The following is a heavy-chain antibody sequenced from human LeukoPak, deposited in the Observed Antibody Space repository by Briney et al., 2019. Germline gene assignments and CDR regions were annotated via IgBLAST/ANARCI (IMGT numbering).Heavy chain of an antibody. CDR2: IYHSGST. J-gene: IGHJ5*02. V-gene: IGHV4-38-2*01. CDR3: ARTYYYDRGFDP. CDR1: GYSISSGYY. D-gene: IGHD3-22*01. Sequence: PSETLSLTCAVSGYSISSGYYWGWIRQPPGKGLEWIGSIYHSGSTYYNPSLKSRVTISVDTSKNQFSLKLSSVTAADTAVYHCARTYYYDRGFDPWGQGTLVTVSS.